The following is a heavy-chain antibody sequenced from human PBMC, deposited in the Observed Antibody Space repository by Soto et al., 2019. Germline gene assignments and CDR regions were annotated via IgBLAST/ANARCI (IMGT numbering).Heavy chain of an antibody. Sequence: QVQLQESGPGLWRPSQPLSLTAIFPVASTTGVGTTWTGSGQHPGKGLEWMGYIFHSGSTNYNPSLKSRVTISVDTSKNQFSLKLSSVTVADTAVYYCAREAAGILNWFDPWGQGTLVTVSS. D-gene: IGHD6-25*01. CDR3: AREAAGILNWFDP. CDR1: VASTTGVGTT. V-gene: IGHV4-31*03. J-gene: IGHJ5*02. CDR2: IFHSGST.